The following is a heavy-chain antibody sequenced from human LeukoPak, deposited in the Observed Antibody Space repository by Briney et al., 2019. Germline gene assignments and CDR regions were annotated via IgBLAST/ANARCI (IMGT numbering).Heavy chain of an antibody. V-gene: IGHV3-64D*09. Sequence: AGTLTHSCSPSGLTFSRYAMLWVRQAAGNELEYVSAINRHGGSTYYADSVKGRFTIYRENSQNKLYLQMTSRSSEDPAVYCLVKGGRWGGATVWSDI. D-gene: IGHD1-26*01. CDR1: GLTFSRYA. CDR2: INRHGGST. J-gene: IGHJ3*02. CDR3: VKGGRWGGATVWSDI.